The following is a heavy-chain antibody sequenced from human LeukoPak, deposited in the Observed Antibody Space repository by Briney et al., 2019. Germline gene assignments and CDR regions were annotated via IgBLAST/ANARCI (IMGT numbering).Heavy chain of an antibody. Sequence: GGSLRLSCAASGFTFSSYWMSWVRQAPGKGLEWVSAISGSGGSTYYADSVKGRFTISRDNSKNTLYLQMNSLRAEDTAVYYCAKVATAMVFLPYIDYWGQGTLVTVSS. V-gene: IGHV3-23*01. CDR2: ISGSGGST. CDR1: GFTFSSYW. J-gene: IGHJ4*02. D-gene: IGHD5-18*01. CDR3: AKVATAMVFLPYIDY.